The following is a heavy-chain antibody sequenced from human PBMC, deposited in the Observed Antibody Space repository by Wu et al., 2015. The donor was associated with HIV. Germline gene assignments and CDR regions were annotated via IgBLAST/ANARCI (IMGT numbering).Heavy chain of an antibody. CDR3: ARVVYYYDARGLDS. V-gene: IGHV1-18*04. J-gene: IGHJ4*02. CDR1: GYTFNRFP. CDR2: ISAHNGNT. Sequence: QVRLLQSGAEVKSPGSSVKVPCHTSGYTFNRFPINWVRQAPGQGLEWMGWISAHNGNTNYAQKFQDRITITTDTSAKTAYLQLRSLKSDDTAIYYCARVVYYYDARGLDSWGQGTLVTVSS. D-gene: IGHD3-22*01.